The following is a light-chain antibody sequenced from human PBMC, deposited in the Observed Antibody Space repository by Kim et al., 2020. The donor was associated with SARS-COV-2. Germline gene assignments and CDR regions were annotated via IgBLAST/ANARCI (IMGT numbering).Light chain of an antibody. CDR2: DVS. Sequence: LPVSPGERATRSCRASQTVTGRLAWYQQKSGQAPRLVMYDVSTRASGIPARFSGSGSGTEFTLTISSLESEDFAVYYCQQYHNYYTFGQGTKLEI. J-gene: IGKJ2*01. V-gene: IGKV3-15*01. CDR3: QQYHNYYT. CDR1: QTVTGR.